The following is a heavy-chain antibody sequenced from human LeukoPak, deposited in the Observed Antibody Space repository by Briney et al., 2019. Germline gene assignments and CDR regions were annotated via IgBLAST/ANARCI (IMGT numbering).Heavy chain of an antibody. J-gene: IGHJ5*02. Sequence: SETLSLTCTVSGGSISSSSYYWGWIRQPPGKGLEWIGSIYYSGSTYYNPSLKSRVTISVDTSKNQFSLKLSSVTAADTAVYYCGSEVAIFGVVIIERWFDPWGQGTLVTVSS. D-gene: IGHD3-3*01. CDR2: IYYSGST. CDR1: GGSISSSSYY. CDR3: GSEVAIFGVVIIERWFDP. V-gene: IGHV4-39*01.